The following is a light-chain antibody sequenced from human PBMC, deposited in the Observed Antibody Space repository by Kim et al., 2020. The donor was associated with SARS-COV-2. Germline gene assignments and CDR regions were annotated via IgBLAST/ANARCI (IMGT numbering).Light chain of an antibody. Sequence: VALGQTVRITCQGDSLRSYYATWYQQKPGQAPIVVIYGKNNRPSGIPDRFSGSSSGDTASLTITGTQASDEADYYCNSRGSNDNVLFGGGTQLTVL. CDR3: NSRGSNDNVL. V-gene: IGLV3-19*01. J-gene: IGLJ2*01. CDR1: SLRSYY. CDR2: GKN.